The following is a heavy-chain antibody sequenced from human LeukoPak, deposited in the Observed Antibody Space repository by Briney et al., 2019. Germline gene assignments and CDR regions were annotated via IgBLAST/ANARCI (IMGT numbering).Heavy chain of an antibody. Sequence: ASVKVSCKASGYTFINYYMHWVRQAPGQGLEWMGIINPNDGSTSYAQRFQGRVTMTRDTSTSTFYMELSPLRYEDTAVYYCARGSYYYMDVWGKGTTVTVSS. CDR1: GYTFINYY. CDR3: ARGSYYYMDV. CDR2: INPNDGST. J-gene: IGHJ6*03. V-gene: IGHV1-46*01.